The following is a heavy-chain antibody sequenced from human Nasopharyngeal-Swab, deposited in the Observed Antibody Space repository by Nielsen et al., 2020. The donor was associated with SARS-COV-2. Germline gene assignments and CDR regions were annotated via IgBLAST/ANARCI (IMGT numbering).Heavy chain of an antibody. J-gene: IGHJ6*02. CDR1: GGSFSGYY. Sequence: SETLSLTCSVYGGSFSGYYWSWIRQPPGKGLEWIGEINHSGSTNYNPSLKSRVTISVDTSKTQFSLKLSSVTSADTAVYYCARGYTAMVIYYGMDVWGQGTTVTVSS. V-gene: IGHV4-34*01. CDR2: INHSGST. D-gene: IGHD5-18*01. CDR3: ARGYTAMVIYYGMDV.